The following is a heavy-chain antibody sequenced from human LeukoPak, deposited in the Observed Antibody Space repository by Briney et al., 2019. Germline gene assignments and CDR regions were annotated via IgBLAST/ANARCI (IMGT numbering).Heavy chain of an antibody. Sequence: ASVKVSCKASGYTFTGYYMHWVRQAPGQRLEWMGRINPNSGGTNYAQKFQGRVTMTRDTSISTAYMELSRLRSDDTAVYYCARDSYSSSWAPLDYWGQGTLVTVSS. CDR2: INPNSGGT. V-gene: IGHV1-2*06. CDR1: GYTFTGYY. D-gene: IGHD6-13*01. CDR3: ARDSYSSSWAPLDY. J-gene: IGHJ4*02.